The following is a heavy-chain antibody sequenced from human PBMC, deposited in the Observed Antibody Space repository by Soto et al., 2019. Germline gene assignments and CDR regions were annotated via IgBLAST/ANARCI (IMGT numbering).Heavy chain of an antibody. CDR3: ARVNYDILTGYYTDYYYYGMDV. V-gene: IGHV1-18*01. Sequence: GASVKVSCKASGYTFTSYGISWVRQAPGQGLEWMGWISAYNGNTNYAQKLQGRVTMTTDTSTSTAYMELRSLRSDDTAVYYCARVNYDILTGYYTDYYYYGMDVWGQGTTVTVSS. J-gene: IGHJ6*02. CDR2: ISAYNGNT. CDR1: GYTFTSYG. D-gene: IGHD3-9*01.